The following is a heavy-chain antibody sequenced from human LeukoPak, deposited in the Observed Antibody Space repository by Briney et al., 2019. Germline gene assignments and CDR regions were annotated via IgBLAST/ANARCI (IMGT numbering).Heavy chain of an antibody. J-gene: IGHJ4*02. CDR1: GFTFSSYS. Sequence: QPGGSLRLSCAASGFTFSSYSMNWVRQAPGKGLEWVSYISSSSSTIYYADSVKGRFTFSRDNAKNSLYLQMNSLGAEDTAVYYCARASGGPSSYWGQGTLVTVSS. D-gene: IGHD6-25*01. CDR2: ISSSSSTI. V-gene: IGHV3-48*01. CDR3: ARASGGPSSY.